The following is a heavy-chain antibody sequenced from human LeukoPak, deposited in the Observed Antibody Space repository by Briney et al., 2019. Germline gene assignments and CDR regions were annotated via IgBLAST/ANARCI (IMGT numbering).Heavy chain of an antibody. J-gene: IGHJ4*02. Sequence: GGSLRLSCAASGFTVSSDSMSWVRQAPGKGLEWVSFISSSGSYIYYADSVKGRFTISRDNAKNSLYLQMNSLRAEDTAVYYCARDTGWGQGTLVTVSS. V-gene: IGHV3-21*01. CDR2: ISSSGSYI. CDR3: ARDTG. CDR1: GFTVSSDS. D-gene: IGHD3-10*01.